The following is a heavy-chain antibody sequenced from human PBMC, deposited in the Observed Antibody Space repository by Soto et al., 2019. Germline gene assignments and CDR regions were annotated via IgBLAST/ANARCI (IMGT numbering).Heavy chain of an antibody. Sequence: QVQLVQSGAEVKKPGASVKVSCKASGYTFTSYAMHWVRQAPGQRLEWMGWINAGNGNTKYSQKFQGRVTITRDTSASTDYMELSSRGSEDTAVYYCARGRLKPNWFDPWGQGTLVTVSS. D-gene: IGHD2-8*01. CDR1: GYTFTSYA. V-gene: IGHV1-3*01. CDR2: INAGNGNT. J-gene: IGHJ5*02. CDR3: ARGRLKPNWFDP.